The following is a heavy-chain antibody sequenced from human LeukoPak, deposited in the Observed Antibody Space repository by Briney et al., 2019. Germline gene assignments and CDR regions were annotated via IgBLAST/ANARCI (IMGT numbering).Heavy chain of an antibody. J-gene: IGHJ4*02. CDR1: GVSISSSSYY. D-gene: IGHD5-24*01. CDR2: IYYSGST. V-gene: IGHV4-39*01. CDR3: ASYNLPLYYFDY. Sequence: SETLSLTGTVSGVSISSSSYYWGWIRQPPGMGLEWIGSIYYSGSTYYNPSLKSRVTISVDTSKNQFSLKLSSVTAADTAVYYCASYNLPLYYFDYWGQGTLVTVSS.